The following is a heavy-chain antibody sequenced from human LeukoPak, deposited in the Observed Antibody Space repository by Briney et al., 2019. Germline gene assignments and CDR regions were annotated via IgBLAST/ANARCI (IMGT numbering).Heavy chain of an antibody. D-gene: IGHD5-18*01. CDR2: IRYDGTDK. J-gene: IGHJ4*02. Sequence: GGSLRLSCAASGFTFSNHGMHWVRQAPGKGLEWVAFIRYDGTDKYYADSVKGRFTISRDNSENTVSLQLNSLRVEDTAVYYCGKGLAYTYPYSGNMDVWGQGTLVTVSS. V-gene: IGHV3-30*02. CDR3: GKGLAYTYPYSGNMDV. CDR1: GFTFSNHG.